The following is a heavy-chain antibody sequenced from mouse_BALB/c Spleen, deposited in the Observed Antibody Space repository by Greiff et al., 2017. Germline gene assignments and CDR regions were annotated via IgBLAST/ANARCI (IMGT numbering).Heavy chain of an antibody. CDR1: GFTFSSYT. CDR2: ISSGGSYT. D-gene: IGHD1-1*01. CDR3: TREGGDYYGSSYDYYAMDY. V-gene: IGHV5-6-4*01. J-gene: IGHJ4*01. Sequence: EVQRVESGGGLVKPGGSLKLSCAASGFTFSSYTMSWVRQTPEKRLEWVATISSGGSYTYYPDSVKGRFTISRDNAKNTLYLQMSSLKSEDTAMYYCTREGGDYYGSSYDYYAMDYWGQGTSVTVSS.